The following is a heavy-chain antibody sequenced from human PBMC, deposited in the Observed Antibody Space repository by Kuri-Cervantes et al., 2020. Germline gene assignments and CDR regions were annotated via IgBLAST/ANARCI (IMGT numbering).Heavy chain of an antibody. V-gene: IGHV1-2*04. CDR3: ARSGRRPAAISDWFDP. CDR1: GYTLTELS. CDR2: INPNSGGT. J-gene: IGHJ5*02. D-gene: IGHD2-2*01. Sequence: ASVKVSCKASGYTLTELSMHWVRQAPGQGLEWMGWINPNSGGTNYAQKFQGWVTMTRDTSISTAYMELSRLRSDDTAVYYCARSGRRPAAISDWFDPWGQGTLVTVSS.